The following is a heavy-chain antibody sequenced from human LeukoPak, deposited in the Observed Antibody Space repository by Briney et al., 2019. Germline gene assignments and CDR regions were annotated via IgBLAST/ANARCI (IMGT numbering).Heavy chain of an antibody. CDR3: ASLLTGYYPFDY. CDR1: GFTVSSNY. V-gene: IGHV3-66*01. J-gene: IGHJ4*02. D-gene: IGHD3-9*01. Sequence: GGSLRLSCAASGFTVSSNYMSWVRQALGKGLEWVSVIYSGGSTYYADSVKGRFTISRDNSKNTLYLQMNSLRAEDTAVYYCASLLTGYYPFDYWGQGTLVTVSS. CDR2: IYSGGST.